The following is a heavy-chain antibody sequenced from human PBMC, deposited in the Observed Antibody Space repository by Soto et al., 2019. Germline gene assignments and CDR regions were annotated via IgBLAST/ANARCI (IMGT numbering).Heavy chain of an antibody. Sequence: SDTLSLTCTVSGGSISSYYWSWIRQPPGKGLEWIGYIYYSGSTNYNPSLKSRVTISVDTSKNQFSLKLSSVTAADTAVYYCARDRGYSYGVYYYYYGMDVWGQGTTVTVSS. V-gene: IGHV4-59*01. CDR1: GGSISSYY. D-gene: IGHD5-18*01. CDR3: ARDRGYSYGVYYYYYGMDV. J-gene: IGHJ6*02. CDR2: IYYSGST.